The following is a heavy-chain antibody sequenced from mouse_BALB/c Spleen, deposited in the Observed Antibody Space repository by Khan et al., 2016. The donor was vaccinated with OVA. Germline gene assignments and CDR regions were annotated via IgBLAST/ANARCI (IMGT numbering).Heavy chain of an antibody. V-gene: IGHV1-69*02. J-gene: IGHJ3*01. Sequence: QVQLQQPGAELVKPGTSVKLSCKASGYPFTSYWMHWVKQRPGPGLEWIGEIDPSDTYTNYNQKFKGKATLTVDKSSSTTYMQLSSLASEDSAFYYCTRAFFYGSSTWFAYWGQGTLVTVST. CDR3: TRAFFYGSSTWFAY. D-gene: IGHD1-1*01. CDR1: GYPFTSYW. CDR2: IDPSDTYT.